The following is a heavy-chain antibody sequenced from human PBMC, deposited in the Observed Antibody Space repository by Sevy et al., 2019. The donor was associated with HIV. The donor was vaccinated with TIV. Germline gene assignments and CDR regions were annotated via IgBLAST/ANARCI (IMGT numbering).Heavy chain of an antibody. V-gene: IGHV1-69*13. CDR3: ARGGGNGWYYFDY. CDR1: GGIFKTYG. CDR2: IIPILGTT. D-gene: IGHD6-19*01. Sequence: ASVKVSCKASGGIFKTYGFSWVRQAPGQGPEWVGGIIPILGTTNYAQKFQDGVTISADEYTKTVHMELRNLRSEDTGVYYCARGGGNGWYYFDYWGQETLVTVSS. J-gene: IGHJ4*02.